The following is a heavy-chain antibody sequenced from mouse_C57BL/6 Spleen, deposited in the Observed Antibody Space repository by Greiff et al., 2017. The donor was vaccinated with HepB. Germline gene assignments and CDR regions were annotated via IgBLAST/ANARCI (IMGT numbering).Heavy chain of an antibody. Sequence: EVKVEESGPGLVKPSQSLSLTCSVTGYSITSGYYWNWIRQFPGNKLEWMGYISYDGSNNYNPSLKNRISITRDTSKNQFFLKLNSVTTEDTATYYCARDYYGSIPMDYWGQGTSVTVSS. V-gene: IGHV3-6*01. CDR1: GYSITSGYY. D-gene: IGHD1-1*01. CDR3: ARDYYGSIPMDY. CDR2: ISYDGSN. J-gene: IGHJ4*01.